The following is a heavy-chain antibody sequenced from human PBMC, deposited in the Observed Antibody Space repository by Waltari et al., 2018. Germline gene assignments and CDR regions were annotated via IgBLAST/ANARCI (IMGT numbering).Heavy chain of an antibody. D-gene: IGHD2-15*01. CDR2: LFSTGTS. J-gene: IGHJ2*01. CDR1: PDSISTPVYF. CDR3: ARQIGSRRGGWYFDF. V-gene: IGHV4-39*01. Sequence: QLQESGPGLLRPSETLSVTCTVSPDSISTPVYFWGWIRQPPGKGLEWVGSLFSTGTSFINPSLKSQVTMSMDTSKNALSLKVLSVTATDTAVYYCARQIGSRRGGWYFDFWGRGTLVTVSS.